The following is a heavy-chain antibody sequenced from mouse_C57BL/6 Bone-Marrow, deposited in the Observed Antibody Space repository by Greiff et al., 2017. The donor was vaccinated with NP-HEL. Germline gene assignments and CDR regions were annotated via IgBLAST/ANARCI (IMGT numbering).Heavy chain of an antibody. CDR1: GYTFTDYY. CDR2: INPNNGGT. J-gene: IGHJ3*01. D-gene: IGHD1-1*01. V-gene: IGHV1-26*01. Sequence: VQLQQSGPELVKPGASVKISCKASGYTFTDYYMNWVKQSHGKSLEWIGDINPNNGGTSYNQKFKGKATLTVDKSSSTAYMELRSLTSEDSAVYYCTIYYYGSSPQFAYWGQGTLVTVSA. CDR3: TIYYYGSSPQFAY.